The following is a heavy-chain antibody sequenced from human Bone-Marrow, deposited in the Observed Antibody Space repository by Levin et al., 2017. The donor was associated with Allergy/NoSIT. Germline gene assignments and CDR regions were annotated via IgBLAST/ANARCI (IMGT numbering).Heavy chain of an antibody. CDR3: ARTVSKKSTVDV. J-gene: IGHJ6*02. Sequence: PGGSLRLSCVASGFTFSDYSINWVRQAPGKGLDWVSYISSSSSTIYYADSVRGRFTISKDLAQNELYLQMNNLTVEDTAIYYCARTVSKKSTVDVWGPGTTVIISS. CDR1: GFTFSDYS. D-gene: IGHD4-17*01. V-gene: IGHV3-48*01. CDR2: ISSSSSTI.